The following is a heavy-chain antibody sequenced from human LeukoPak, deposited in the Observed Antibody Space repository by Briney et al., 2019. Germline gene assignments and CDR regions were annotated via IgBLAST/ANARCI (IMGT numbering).Heavy chain of an antibody. J-gene: IGHJ4*02. CDR1: GYSFTTYG. D-gene: IGHD3-10*01. V-gene: IGHV1-18*04. Sequence: ASVKVSCKTSGYSFTTYGISWVRQAPGQGLEWMGWISGSNGNTKYAQKVQGRVTMTTDTSTTTAYMEVRSLRSDDTAVYYCARDRDRMVQGVTALFDYWGQGTLVTVSS. CDR3: ARDRDRMVQGVTALFDY. CDR2: ISGSNGNT.